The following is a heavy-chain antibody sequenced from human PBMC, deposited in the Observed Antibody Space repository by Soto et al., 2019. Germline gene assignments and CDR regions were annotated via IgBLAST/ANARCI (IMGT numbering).Heavy chain of an antibody. CDR2: INPKSGGT. Sequence: XSVKVSCKASGYMFTCYYIHWVRQAPGQGLEWMGWINPKSGGTKYAEKFQGRVSMTGDTSITTAYLELSSLTSDDTAVYYCATDRVAFDMWGQGTKVTVSS. CDR1: GYMFTCYY. D-gene: IGHD3-22*01. V-gene: IGHV1-2*02. J-gene: IGHJ3*02. CDR3: ATDRVAFDM.